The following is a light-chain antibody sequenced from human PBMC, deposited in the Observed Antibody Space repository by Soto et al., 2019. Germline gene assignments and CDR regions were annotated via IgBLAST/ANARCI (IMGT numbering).Light chain of an antibody. CDR1: QSISSSF. CDR2: GAS. Sequence: EIVLTQSPGTLSLSPGERATLSCRASQSISSSFLAWYQQKPGQAPRLLIYGASSRATGIPDRFSGSGSGTDFTLTVSRLEPEDFAVYYCQEYGTSPITFGQGTRLEIK. CDR3: QEYGTSPIT. V-gene: IGKV3-20*01. J-gene: IGKJ5*01.